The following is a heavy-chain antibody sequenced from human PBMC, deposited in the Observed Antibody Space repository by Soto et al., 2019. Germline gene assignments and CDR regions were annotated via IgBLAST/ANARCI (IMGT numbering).Heavy chain of an antibody. Sequence: QVTLKESGPVLVKPTETLTLTCSVSGFSLTNGSMGVSWIRQPQGKALEWLAHFFSDAERSYSTSTQSRLNMYKDSSGSQVVLTMTHMAPADTATYFCARMDGDYNYYGLDVWGHGIAVTVSS. V-gene: IGHV2-26*01. J-gene: IGHJ6*02. D-gene: IGHD4-17*01. CDR2: FFSDAER. CDR3: ARMDGDYNYYGLDV. CDR1: GFSLTNGSMG.